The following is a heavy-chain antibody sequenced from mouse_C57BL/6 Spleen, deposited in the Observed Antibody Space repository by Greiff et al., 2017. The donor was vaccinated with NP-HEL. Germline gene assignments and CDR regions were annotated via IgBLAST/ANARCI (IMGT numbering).Heavy chain of an antibody. Sequence: QVQLKESGPELVKPGASVKISCKASGYAFSSSWMNWVKQRPGKGLEWIGRIYPGDGDTNYNGKFKGKATLTADKSSSTAYMQLSSLTSEDSAVYFCARSGPWDLFAYWGQGTLVTVSA. V-gene: IGHV1-82*01. D-gene: IGHD4-1*01. CDR1: GYAFSSSW. CDR3: ARSGPWDLFAY. CDR2: IYPGDGDT. J-gene: IGHJ3*01.